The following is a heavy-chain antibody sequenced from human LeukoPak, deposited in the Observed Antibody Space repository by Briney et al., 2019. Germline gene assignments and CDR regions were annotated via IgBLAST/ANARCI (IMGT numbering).Heavy chain of an antibody. CDR1: GYTLTELS. V-gene: IGHV1-24*01. CDR2: FDPEDGET. Sequence: ASVKVSCKVSGYTLTELSMHWVRQAPGKGLEWMGGFDPEDGETIYAQKFQGRVTMTEDTSTDTAYMELSSLRAEDTAVYYRARVSGAVAYYFDYWGQGTLVTVSS. J-gene: IGHJ4*02. D-gene: IGHD6-19*01. CDR3: ARVSGAVAYYFDY.